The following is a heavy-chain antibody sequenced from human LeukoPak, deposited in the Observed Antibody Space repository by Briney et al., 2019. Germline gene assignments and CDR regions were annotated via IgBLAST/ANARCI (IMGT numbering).Heavy chain of an antibody. CDR2: ISSSSSTI. CDR1: GFTFSSYS. Sequence: GGSLRLSCAASGFTFSSYSMNWVRQAPGKGLEWISYISSSSSTIYYADSVKGRFTISRDNAKNSLYLQLNSLRAEDTAVYYCARVLHKRNYDSSDYYGPWGQGTLVTVSS. D-gene: IGHD3-22*01. CDR3: ARVLHKRNYDSSDYYGP. V-gene: IGHV3-48*01. J-gene: IGHJ5*02.